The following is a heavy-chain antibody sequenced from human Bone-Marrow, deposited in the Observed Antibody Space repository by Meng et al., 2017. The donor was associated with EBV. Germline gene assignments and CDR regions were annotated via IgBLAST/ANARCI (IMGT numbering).Heavy chain of an antibody. CDR3: ASLEYQHT. V-gene: IGHV3-21*01. D-gene: IGHD2-2*01. J-gene: IGHJ4*02. CDR1: GFTFSSYS. CDR2: ISSSSSYI. Sequence: EVQLVXAXXXXXKPXGPLRLSCSASGFTFSSYSMNWVRQAPGKGLEWVSSISSSSSYIYYADSVKGRFTISRDNAKNSLYLQMNSLRAEDTAVYYCASLEYQHTWGQGTLVTVSS.